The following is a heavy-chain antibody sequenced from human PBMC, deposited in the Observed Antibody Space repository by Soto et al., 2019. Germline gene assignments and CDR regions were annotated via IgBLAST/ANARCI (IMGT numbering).Heavy chain of an antibody. CDR3: AHHTPFSLWFGETRLGSTRTNWFDP. J-gene: IGHJ5*02. D-gene: IGHD3-10*01. V-gene: IGHV2-5*02. CDR2: IYWDDDK. CDR1: GFSLSTSGVG. Sequence: SGPTLVNPTQTLTLTCTFSGFSLSTSGVGVGWIRQPPGKALEWLALIYWDDDKRYSPSLKSRLTITKDTSKNQVVLTMTNMDPVDTATYYCAHHTPFSLWFGETRLGSTRTNWFDPWGQGTLVTVSS.